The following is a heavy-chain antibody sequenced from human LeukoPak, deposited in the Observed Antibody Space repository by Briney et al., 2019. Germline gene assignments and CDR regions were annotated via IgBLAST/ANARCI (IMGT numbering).Heavy chain of an antibody. Sequence: GGSLRLSCAVSGFTVSNNYLSWVRQAPGKGLEWVSILFSGGSAYYADSVEGRFTLSRDNSKNTLYLQMNSLRAEDTAVYYCAKINVGATMGLDYRGRGTLVTVSS. CDR2: LFSGGSA. V-gene: IGHV3-53*01. J-gene: IGHJ4*02. CDR3: AKINVGATMGLDY. D-gene: IGHD1-26*01. CDR1: GFTVSNNY.